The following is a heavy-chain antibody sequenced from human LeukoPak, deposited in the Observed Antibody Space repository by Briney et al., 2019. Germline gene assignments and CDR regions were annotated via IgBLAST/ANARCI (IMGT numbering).Heavy chain of an antibody. CDR1: GFTFDDYA. Sequence: GRSLRLSCAASGFTFDDYAMHWVRQAPGKGLEWVSGISWNSGSIGYADSVKGRFTIPRDNAKNSLYLQMNSLRAEDTALYYCAKEGARIIAAADEGRAFDIWGQGTMVTVSS. CDR3: AKEGARIIAAADEGRAFDI. D-gene: IGHD6-13*01. J-gene: IGHJ3*02. CDR2: ISWNSGSI. V-gene: IGHV3-9*01.